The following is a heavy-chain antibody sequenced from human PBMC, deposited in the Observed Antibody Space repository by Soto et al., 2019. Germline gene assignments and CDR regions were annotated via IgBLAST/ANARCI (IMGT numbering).Heavy chain of an antibody. CDR3: ARGVYDILTGYYKSFSPGDDY. CDR2: INSDGSST. V-gene: IGHV3-74*01. CDR1: GFTFSSYW. Sequence: GGSLRLSCAASGFTFSSYWMHWVRQAPGKGLVWVSRINSDGSSTSYADSVKGRFTISRDNAKNTLYLQMNSLRAEDTAVYYCARGVYDILTGYYKSFSPGDDYWGQGTLVTVSS. D-gene: IGHD3-9*01. J-gene: IGHJ4*02.